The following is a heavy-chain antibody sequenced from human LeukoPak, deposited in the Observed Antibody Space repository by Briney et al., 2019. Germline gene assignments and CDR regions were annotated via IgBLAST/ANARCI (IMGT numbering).Heavy chain of an antibody. D-gene: IGHD6-19*01. CDR2: IKQDGSEK. V-gene: IGHV3-7*03. Sequence: GGSLRLSCAASGSTFSSYWMSWVRQAPGKGLEWVANIKQDGSEKYYVDSVKGRFTISRDNAKNSLYLQMNSLRAEDTALYYCAKDKEQWYSSGWPDYWGQGTLVTVSS. J-gene: IGHJ4*02. CDR3: AKDKEQWYSSGWPDY. CDR1: GSTFSSYW.